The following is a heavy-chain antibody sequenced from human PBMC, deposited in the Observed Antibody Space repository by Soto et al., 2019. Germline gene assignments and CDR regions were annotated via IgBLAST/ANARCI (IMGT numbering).Heavy chain of an antibody. CDR1: GFTFSSYG. V-gene: IGHV3-30*18. CDR2: ISYDGSNK. Sequence: PVGSLRLSCAASGFTFSSYGMHWVRQAPGKGLEWVAVISYDGSNKYYAGSVKGRFTISRDNSKNTLYLQMNSLRGEDTAVYYCAKDQGPYYDLWSGYDYWGQGTLVTVSS. D-gene: IGHD3-3*01. J-gene: IGHJ4*02. CDR3: AKDQGPYYDLWSGYDY.